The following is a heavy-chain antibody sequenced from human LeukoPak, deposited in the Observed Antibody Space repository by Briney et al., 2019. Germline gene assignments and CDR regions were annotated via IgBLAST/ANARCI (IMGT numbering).Heavy chain of an antibody. V-gene: IGHV1-18*01. CDR3: ARDVSWGSAYDGSGYTLHWLDY. D-gene: IGHD3-22*01. Sequence: ASVKVSCKASGYTFTNYGISWVRRAPGQGLEWMGWISAYNGNTNYAQNFQDRFTMTTDTSTSTAYMELRSLRSDDTAMYYCARDVSWGSAYDGSGYTLHWLDYWGQGTLVTVTS. CDR2: ISAYNGNT. J-gene: IGHJ4*02. CDR1: GYTFTNYG.